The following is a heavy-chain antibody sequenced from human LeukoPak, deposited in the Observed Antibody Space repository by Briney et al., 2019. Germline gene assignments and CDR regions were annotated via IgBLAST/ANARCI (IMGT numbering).Heavy chain of an antibody. V-gene: IGHV1-69*05. J-gene: IGHJ4*02. D-gene: IGHD3-22*01. Sequence: SVTVSCTASGGTFSSYAISWVRQAPGQGLEWMGGIIPIFGTANYAQKFQGRVTITTDESTSTAYMELSSLRSEDTAVYYCARAPTRYYYDSSGYFDYWGQGTLVTVSS. CDR3: ARAPTRYYYDSSGYFDY. CDR1: GGTFSSYA. CDR2: IIPIFGTA.